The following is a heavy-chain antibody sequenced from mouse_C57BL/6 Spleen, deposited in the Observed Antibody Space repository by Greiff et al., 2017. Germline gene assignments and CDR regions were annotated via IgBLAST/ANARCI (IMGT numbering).Heavy chain of an antibody. CDR1: GYSFTGYY. J-gene: IGHJ2*01. D-gene: IGHD2-5*01. V-gene: IGHV1-42*01. CDR3: ARRYSNYPDY. Sequence: VQLKQSGPELVKPGASVKISCKASGYSFTGYYMNWVKQSPEKSLEWIGEINPSTGGTTYNQKFKAKATLTVDKSSSTAYMQLKSLTSEDSAVYYCARRYSNYPDYWGQGTTLTVSS. CDR2: INPSTGGT.